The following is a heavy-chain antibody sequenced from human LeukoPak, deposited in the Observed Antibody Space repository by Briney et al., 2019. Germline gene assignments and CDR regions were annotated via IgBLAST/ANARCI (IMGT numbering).Heavy chain of an antibody. J-gene: IGHJ6*02. CDR3: ARDPAPLSSPDGMDV. CDR2: ISYDGSNK. Sequence: GGSLRLSCAASGFTFSSYAMHWVRQAPGKGLEWVAVISYDGSNKYYADSVKGRFTIPRDNSKNTLYLQMNSLRAEDTAVYYCARDPAPLSSPDGMDVWGQGTTVTVSS. CDR1: GFTFSSYA. V-gene: IGHV3-30-3*01.